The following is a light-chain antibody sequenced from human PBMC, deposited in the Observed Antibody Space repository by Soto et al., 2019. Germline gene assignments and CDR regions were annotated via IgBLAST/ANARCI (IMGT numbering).Light chain of an antibody. CDR1: QSISSW. CDR2: KAS. CDR3: QQYKNWPL. V-gene: IGKV1-5*03. Sequence: GHRVTIPCRASQSISSWLSWYQQKPGKAPKLLIYKASSLESGVPSRFSGSGFGTEFTLTISSLQSEDFAVYYCQQYKNWPLFGQGKRREIK. J-gene: IGKJ5*01.